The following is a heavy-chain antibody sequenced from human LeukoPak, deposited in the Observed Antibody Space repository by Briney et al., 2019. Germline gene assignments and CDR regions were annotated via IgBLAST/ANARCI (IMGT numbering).Heavy chain of an antibody. CDR1: GGTFSSYA. Sequence: ASVKVSCKASGGTFSSYAISWVRQAPGQGLEWMGRIIPILGIANYARKFQGRVTITADKSTSTAYMELSSLRSEDTAVYYCARDSMAPSNWFDPWGQGTLVTVSS. CDR2: IIPILGIA. V-gene: IGHV1-69*04. CDR3: ARDSMAPSNWFDP. D-gene: IGHD2-8*01. J-gene: IGHJ5*02.